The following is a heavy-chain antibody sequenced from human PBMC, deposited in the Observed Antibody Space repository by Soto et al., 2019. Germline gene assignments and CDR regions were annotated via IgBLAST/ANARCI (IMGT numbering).Heavy chain of an antibody. CDR1: GFTFSSYG. CDR2: ISYDGSNK. D-gene: IGHD5-12*01. V-gene: IGHV3-30*18. J-gene: IGHJ4*01. Sequence: PGGSLRLSCAASGFTFSSYGMHWVRQAPGKGLEWVAVISYDGSNKYYADSVKGRFTISRDNSKNTLYLQMNSLRAEDTAVYYCAKLGLEMATMSELDYWGHGTLVTVSS. CDR3: AKLGLEMATMSELDY.